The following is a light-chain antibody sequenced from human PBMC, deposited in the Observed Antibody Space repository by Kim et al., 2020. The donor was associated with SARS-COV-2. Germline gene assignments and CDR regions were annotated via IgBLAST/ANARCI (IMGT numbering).Light chain of an antibody. J-gene: IGLJ1*01. V-gene: IGLV2-8*01. CDR2: DVN. CDR1: SSDVGGYNF. Sequence: QSVLTQPPSASGSPGQSVTISCTGTSSDVGGYNFVSWYQQHPGQAPKFIISDVNKRPSGVPDRFSGSKSGNTASLTVSGLQAEDEADYYCSSYAGNNIYVFGTGTKVTVL. CDR3: SSYAGNNIYV.